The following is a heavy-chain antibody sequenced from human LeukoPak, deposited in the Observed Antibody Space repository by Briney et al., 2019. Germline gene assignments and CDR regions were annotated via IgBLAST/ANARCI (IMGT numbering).Heavy chain of an antibody. V-gene: IGHV1-2*02. Sequence: ASVKVSCKASGYTFTGYYMHCVRQAPGQGLEWMEWINPNSGGTNYAQKFQGRVTMTRDTSISTAYMELSRLRSDDTAVYYCATSRPGYCSSTSCYTLYYYGMDVWGQGTTVTVSS. CDR1: GYTFTGYY. D-gene: IGHD2-2*02. J-gene: IGHJ6*02. CDR2: INPNSGGT. CDR3: ATSRPGYCSSTSCYTLYYYGMDV.